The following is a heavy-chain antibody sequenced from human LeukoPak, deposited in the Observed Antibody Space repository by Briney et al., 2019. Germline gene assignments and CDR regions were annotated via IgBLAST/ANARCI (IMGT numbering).Heavy chain of an antibody. CDR1: GYTSSIYA. D-gene: IGHD6-13*01. CDR3: AKDIYSSSPLPPPFDN. V-gene: IGHV3-23*01. Sequence: GGCLRDSCVAPGYTSSIYAMCWGRDAPQEGLWWVSTISGSVGVTYSVDSVKGRFTISRYNSKNTLYLQMNSLRAEDTAVYYCAKDIYSSSPLPPPFDNWGQGTMVTVSS. J-gene: IGHJ3*02. CDR2: ISGSVGVT.